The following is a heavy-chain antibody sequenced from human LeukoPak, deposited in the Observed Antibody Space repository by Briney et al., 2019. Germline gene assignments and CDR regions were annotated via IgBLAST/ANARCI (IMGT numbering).Heavy chain of an antibody. J-gene: IGHJ1*01. V-gene: IGHV4-59*08. CDR2: IYYSGST. D-gene: IGHD6-13*01. CDR1: GGSISSYY. Sequence: PSETLSLTCTVSGGSISSYYWSWIRQPPGKGLEWIGYIYYSGSTNYNPSLKSRVTISVDTSKNQFSLKLSSVTAADTAVYYCARLAQLRKAAAGPFQHWGQGTLVTVSS. CDR3: ARLAQLRKAAAGPFQH.